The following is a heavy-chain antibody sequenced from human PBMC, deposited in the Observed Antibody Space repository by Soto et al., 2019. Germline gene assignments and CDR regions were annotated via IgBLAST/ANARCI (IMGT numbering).Heavy chain of an antibody. Sequence: SETLSLTCTVSGGSISSYYWGWIRQPPGKGLEWIGSIYYSGSTYYNPSLKSRVTISVDTSKNQFSLKLSSVTAADTAVYYCARHKGANYYDSSGQIDYWGQGTLVTVSS. CDR1: GGSISSYY. CDR2: IYYSGST. D-gene: IGHD3-22*01. CDR3: ARHKGANYYDSSGQIDY. J-gene: IGHJ4*02. V-gene: IGHV4-39*01.